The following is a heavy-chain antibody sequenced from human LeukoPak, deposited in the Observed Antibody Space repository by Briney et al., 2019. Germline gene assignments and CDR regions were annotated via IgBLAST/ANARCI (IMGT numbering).Heavy chain of an antibody. V-gene: IGHV3-23*01. CDR1: GFTFSSYA. Sequence: PGGSLRLSCAASGFTFSSYAMSWVRQAPGKGLEWVSAISGSGGSTYYADSVKGRFTTSRDNSKNTLYLQMNSLRAEDTAVYYCAKDLEDIVVVPAAFTDAFDIWGQGTMVTVSS. CDR3: AKDLEDIVVVPAAFTDAFDI. J-gene: IGHJ3*02. D-gene: IGHD2-2*01. CDR2: ISGSGGST.